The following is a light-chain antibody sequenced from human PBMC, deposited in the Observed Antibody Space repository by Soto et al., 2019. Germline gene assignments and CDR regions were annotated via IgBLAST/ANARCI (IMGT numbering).Light chain of an antibody. V-gene: IGLV6-57*04. CDR3: QSYDSSNPVV. J-gene: IGLJ2*01. CDR1: SGSIASNY. Sequence: NFMLTQPHSVSESPGKTVTISCTLTSGSIASNYVQWYQQRPGSAPTTLIYEDDQRPSGVPDRFSGSIDRSSNSASLTISGLKTEDEADYYCQSYDSSNPVVFGGGTKVTVL. CDR2: EDD.